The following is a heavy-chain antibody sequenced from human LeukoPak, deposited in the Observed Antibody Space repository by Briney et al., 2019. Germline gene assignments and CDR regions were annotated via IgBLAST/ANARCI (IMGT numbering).Heavy chain of an antibody. CDR2: ISGSGGST. CDR1: GFTFSSYA. J-gene: IGHJ3*02. D-gene: IGHD3-3*01. CDR3: AKDRSPIYYDFWSGYYRPALDAFDI. Sequence: RGGSLRLSCAASGFTFSSYAMSWVRQAPGKGLEWVSAISGSGGSTYYADSVKGRFTISRDNSKNTLYLQMNSLRAEDTAVYYCAKDRSPIYYDFWSGYYRPALDAFDIWGQGTMVTVSS. V-gene: IGHV3-23*01.